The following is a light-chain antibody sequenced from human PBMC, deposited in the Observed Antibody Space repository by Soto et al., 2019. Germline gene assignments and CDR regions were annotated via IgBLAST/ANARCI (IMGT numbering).Light chain of an antibody. J-gene: IGLJ2*01. CDR3: GTWDSSLRGGV. Sequence: QSVLTQVPSVSAAPGQRVTITCSGGNSNIGTNDVSWYQQLPGTAPKLLIYDNSKRPAGISDRFSGSKSGTSVTLGITGLQTGDEAEYSCGTWDSSLRGGVFGGGTKLTVL. CDR1: NSNIGTND. V-gene: IGLV1-51*01. CDR2: DNS.